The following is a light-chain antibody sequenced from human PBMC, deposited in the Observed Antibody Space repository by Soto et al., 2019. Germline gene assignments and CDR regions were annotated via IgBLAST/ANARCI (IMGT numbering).Light chain of an antibody. Sequence: DIQMTQSPSSLSASVGDRVTITCRASQSISSWLAWYQQKPGKAPNLLIYDASSLESGVPSRFSGSGSETEFTLTISSLQPEDFATYYCQQYNSFPALTFGGGTKVDIK. V-gene: IGKV1-5*01. CDR2: DAS. CDR3: QQYNSFPALT. CDR1: QSISSW. J-gene: IGKJ4*01.